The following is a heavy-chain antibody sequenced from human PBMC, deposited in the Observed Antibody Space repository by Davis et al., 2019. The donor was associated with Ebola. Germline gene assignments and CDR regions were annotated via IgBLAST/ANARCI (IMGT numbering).Heavy chain of an antibody. Sequence: GGSLRLSCAASGFTVSSNYMSWVRQAPGKGLEWVSVIYNGGSTYYADSVKGRFTISRDNSKNTLYLQMNSLRAKDTAVYFCARQLPYYSYGMDVWGQGTTVTVSS. CDR2: IYNGGST. D-gene: IGHD2-2*01. CDR3: ARQLPYYSYGMDV. J-gene: IGHJ6*02. V-gene: IGHV3-53*01. CDR1: GFTVSSNY.